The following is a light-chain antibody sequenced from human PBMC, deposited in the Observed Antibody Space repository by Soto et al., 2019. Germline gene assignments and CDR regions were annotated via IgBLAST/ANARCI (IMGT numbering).Light chain of an antibody. CDR1: EGISSA. V-gene: IGKV1-13*02. Sequence: AIQLTQSPSSLSASVGDRVTITCRASEGISSALAWYQQKPGKAPRLLIYDASSVESGVPSRFSGSGSGTDFTLTISSLQPEDFATFYCQHFDSYPYTFGQGTKLEIK. CDR2: DAS. J-gene: IGKJ2*01. CDR3: QHFDSYPYT.